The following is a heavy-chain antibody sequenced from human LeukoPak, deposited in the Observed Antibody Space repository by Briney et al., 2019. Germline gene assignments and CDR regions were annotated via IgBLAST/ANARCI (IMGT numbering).Heavy chain of an antibody. D-gene: IGHD3-10*01. Sequence: PGGSLRLSCAASGFIVSSKYMSWIRQAPGKELEWVSVMYSGGTAFYADSVKGRFTVSRDNSKNTLYLQMNSLRPEDTAVYYCARDQAPYGSGTGTYFDYWGQGTLVTVSS. V-gene: IGHV3-53*05. CDR3: ARDQAPYGSGTGTYFDY. CDR1: GFIVSSKY. CDR2: MYSGGTA. J-gene: IGHJ4*02.